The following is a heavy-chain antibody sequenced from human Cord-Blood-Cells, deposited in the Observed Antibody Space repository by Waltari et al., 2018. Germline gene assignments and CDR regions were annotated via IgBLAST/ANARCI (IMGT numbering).Heavy chain of an antibody. Sequence: QVQLVESGGGVVQPGRSLRLSCAASGFTFSSNAMRWVRQAPGTGLEWVAVISYDGSNKYYADSVKGRFTISRDNSKNTLYLQMNSLRAEDTAVYYCARDGGPTGIYYFDYWGQGTLVTVSS. J-gene: IGHJ4*02. D-gene: IGHD1-1*01. V-gene: IGHV3-30*04. CDR1: GFTFSSNA. CDR2: ISYDGSNK. CDR3: ARDGGPTGIYYFDY.